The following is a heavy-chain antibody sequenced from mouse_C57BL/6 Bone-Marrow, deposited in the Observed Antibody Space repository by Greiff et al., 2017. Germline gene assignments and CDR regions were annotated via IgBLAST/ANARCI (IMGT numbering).Heavy chain of an antibody. CDR2: IDTSDSET. V-gene: IGHV1-52*01. Sequence: QVQLQQPGAELVRPGSSVKLSCKASGYTFTSYWMHWVKQRPIQGLEWIGNIDTSDSETHYNQKFKDKATLTVDHSSSTAYMQLSSLTSEDSAVYYCARWGCAYWGQGTRVTVTA. CDR1: GYTFTSYW. CDR3: ARWGCAY. J-gene: IGHJ3*01.